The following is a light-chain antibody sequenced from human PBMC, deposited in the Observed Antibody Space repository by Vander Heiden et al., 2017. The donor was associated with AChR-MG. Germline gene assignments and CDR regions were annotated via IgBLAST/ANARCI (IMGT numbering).Light chain of an antibody. CDR2: EDN. Sequence: FMLTQPHPVLESPGTMVSISCTGSSGSIARNYVQWYQQRPGSAPTTVIYEDNQRPSGVPDRFSGSIDSSSNSASLTISGLKTEDEADYDCQSYDSSNVVFGGGTKLTVL. V-gene: IGLV6-57*02. J-gene: IGLJ2*01. CDR1: SGSIARNY. CDR3: QSYDSSNVV.